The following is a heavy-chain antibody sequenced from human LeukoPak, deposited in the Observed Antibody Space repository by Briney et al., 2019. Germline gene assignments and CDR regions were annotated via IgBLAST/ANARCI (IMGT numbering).Heavy chain of an antibody. CDR3: ARGRGTTMVRGVITNYLDL. Sequence: ASVKVCCKASGSSFTARYIHWVRQAPGQGLELMGWFDPNSGGKNYAETFLRSATMPGDTSSNTAFMELSRLRSDDTAIYYCARGRGTTMVRGVITNYLDLWSRGYLVTVSS. J-gene: IGHJ2*01. CDR1: GSSFTARY. CDR2: FDPNSGGK. D-gene: IGHD3-10*01. V-gene: IGHV1-2*02.